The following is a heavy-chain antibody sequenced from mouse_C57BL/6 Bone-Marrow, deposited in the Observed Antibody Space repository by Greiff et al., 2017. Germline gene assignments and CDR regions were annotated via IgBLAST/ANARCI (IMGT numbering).Heavy chain of an antibody. J-gene: IGHJ1*03. Sequence: DVMLVESGGGLVKPGGSLKLSCAASGFTFSDYGMHWVRQAPEKGLEWVAYISSGSSTIYYADTVKGRFTISRDNAKNTLFLQMTSLRSEDTAMYYCASNHWYFDVWGTGTTVTVSS. V-gene: IGHV5-17*01. CDR2: ISSGSSTI. CDR3: ASNHWYFDV. CDR1: GFTFSDYG.